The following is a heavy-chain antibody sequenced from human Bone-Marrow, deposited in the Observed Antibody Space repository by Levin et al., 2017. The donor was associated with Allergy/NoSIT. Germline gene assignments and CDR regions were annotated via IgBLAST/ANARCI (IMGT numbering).Heavy chain of an antibody. D-gene: IGHD3-3*01. Sequence: SETLSLTCAVYGGSFSGYYWSWIRQPPGKGLEWIGEINHSGSTNYNPSLKSRVTISVDTSKNQFSLKLSSVTAADTAVYYCARGGYDFWSGYPANYYYYYYMDVWGKGTTVTVSS. J-gene: IGHJ6*03. V-gene: IGHV4-34*01. CDR1: GGSFSGYY. CDR2: INHSGST. CDR3: ARGGYDFWSGYPANYYYYYYMDV.